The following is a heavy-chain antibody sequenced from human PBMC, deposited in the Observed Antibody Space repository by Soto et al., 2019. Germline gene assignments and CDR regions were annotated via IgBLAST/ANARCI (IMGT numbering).Heavy chain of an antibody. CDR2: IYYSGST. CDR3: ARHSAGIRFLLEPLFWFAP. CDR1: GGSISSSSYY. D-gene: IGHD6-13*01. Sequence: PSETLSLTCTVSGGSISSSSYYWGWIRQPPGKGLEWIGSIYYSGSTYYNPSLKSRVTISVDTSKNQFSLKLSSVTAADTAVYYCARHSAGIRFLLEPLFWFAPWGQGTLVTVSS. J-gene: IGHJ5*02. V-gene: IGHV4-39*01.